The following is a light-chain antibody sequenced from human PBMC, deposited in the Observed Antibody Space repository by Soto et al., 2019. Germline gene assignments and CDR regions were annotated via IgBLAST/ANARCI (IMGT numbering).Light chain of an antibody. CDR2: GAS. CDR3: QQYNKWPRS. CDR1: QSVSSN. Sequence: EIVMTQSPATLSVSPGERATLSCRASQSVSSNLGWYQQKPCQAPRLLIYGASTRATGIPARFSGSGSGTEFTLTISSLQSEDFAVYYCQQYNKWPRSFGQGTKLEIK. V-gene: IGKV3-15*01. J-gene: IGKJ2*01.